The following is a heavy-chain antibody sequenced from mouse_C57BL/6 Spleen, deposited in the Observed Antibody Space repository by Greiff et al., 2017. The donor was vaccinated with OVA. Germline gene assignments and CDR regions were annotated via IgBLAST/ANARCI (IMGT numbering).Heavy chain of an antibody. V-gene: IGHV14-2*01. CDR3: AREGTTVVANYAMDY. CDR1: GFNIKDCY. Sequence: EVKLMESGAELVKPGASVKLSCTASGFNIKDCYMHWVKQRTEQGLEWIGRIDPEDGETKYAPKFQGKATITADTSSNTAYLQLSSLTSEDTAVYYCAREGTTVVANYAMDYWGQGTSVTVSS. D-gene: IGHD1-1*01. J-gene: IGHJ4*01. CDR2: IDPEDGET.